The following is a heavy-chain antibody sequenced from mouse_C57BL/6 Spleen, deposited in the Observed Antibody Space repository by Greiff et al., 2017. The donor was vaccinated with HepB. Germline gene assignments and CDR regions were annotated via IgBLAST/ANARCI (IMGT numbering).Heavy chain of an antibody. D-gene: IGHD2-5*01. CDR1: GFNIKDDY. Sequence: EVQLQQSGAELVRPGASVKLSCTASGFNIKDDYMHWVKQRPEQGLEWIGWIDPENGDTEYASKFQGKATITADTSSNTAYLQLSSLTSEDTAVYYCTIFYSNYEWGQGTSVTVSS. CDR2: IDPENGDT. CDR3: TIFYSNYE. V-gene: IGHV14-4*01. J-gene: IGHJ4*01.